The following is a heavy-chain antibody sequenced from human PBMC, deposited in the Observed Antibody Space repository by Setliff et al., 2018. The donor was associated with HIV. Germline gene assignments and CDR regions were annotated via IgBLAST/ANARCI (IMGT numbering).Heavy chain of an antibody. CDR1: GGAFISHT. CDR2: IIPILGIP. Sequence: SVKVSCKASGGAFISHTFTWVRQAPGQGLEWMGRIIPILGIPNYAQNFQGRLTISADKSTRTAYLELSSLRSDDSAVYYCARDPEGAQLWLKYDYWGQGTQVTVSS. V-gene: IGHV1-69*04. J-gene: IGHJ4*02. CDR3: ARDPEGAQLWLKYDY. D-gene: IGHD5-18*01.